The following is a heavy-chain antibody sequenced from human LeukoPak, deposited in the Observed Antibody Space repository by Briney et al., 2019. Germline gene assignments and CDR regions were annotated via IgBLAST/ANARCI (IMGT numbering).Heavy chain of an antibody. Sequence: SETPSLTRAGYGGSFSGYYWSWIRQSPGKGLEWIGEINHSGSTNYNPSLKSRVTISVDTSKNQFSPKLSSVTAADTAVYYCARRLGYYYDSSGYYYWGQGTLVTVSS. CDR1: GGSFSGYY. V-gene: IGHV4-34*01. J-gene: IGHJ4*02. CDR3: ARRLGYYYDSSGYYY. D-gene: IGHD3-22*01. CDR2: INHSGST.